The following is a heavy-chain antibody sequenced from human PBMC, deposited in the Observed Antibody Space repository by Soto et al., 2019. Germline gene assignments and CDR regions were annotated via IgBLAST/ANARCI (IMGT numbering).Heavy chain of an antibody. V-gene: IGHV3-48*02. CDR3: ARGSGYFPVYYFDY. D-gene: IGHD3-22*01. CDR1: GFTFSSYS. J-gene: IGHJ4*02. Sequence: VQLVESGGGLVKPGGSLRLSCAASGFTFSSYSMNWVRQAPGKGLEWVSYISSSSSTIYYADSVKGRFTISRDNAKNSLYLQMNSLRDEDTAVYYCARGSGYFPVYYFDYWGQGTLVTVSS. CDR2: ISSSSSTI.